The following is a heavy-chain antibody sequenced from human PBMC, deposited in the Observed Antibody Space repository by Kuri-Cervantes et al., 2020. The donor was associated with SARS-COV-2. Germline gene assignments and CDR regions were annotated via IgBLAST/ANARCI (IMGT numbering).Heavy chain of an antibody. CDR1: GYTFGINY. V-gene: IGHV1-46*01. CDR3: ARDGDVLWFGSPYYFDY. D-gene: IGHD3-10*01. CDR2: INRSAGTT. Sequence: ASVKVSCKASGYTFGINYLHWVRQAPGQGLEWMGIINRSAGTTKYAEKFQGRVTMTRDTSTSTVYMELSSLRSEDTAVYYCARDGDVLWFGSPYYFDYWGQGTLVT. J-gene: IGHJ4*02.